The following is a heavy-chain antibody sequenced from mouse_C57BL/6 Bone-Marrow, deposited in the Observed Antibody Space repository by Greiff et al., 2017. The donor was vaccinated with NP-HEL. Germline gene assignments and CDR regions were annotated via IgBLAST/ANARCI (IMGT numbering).Heavy chain of an antibody. J-gene: IGHJ4*01. V-gene: IGHV1-47*01. Sequence: QVQLQQSGAELVEPGASVKMSCKASGYTFTTYPIEWMKQSHGKCLEWIGNFHPYNDDPKYNEKFKGKAPLTVEKSSSTVYLDLRRLTSDDSAVYYCARRSNVDYAMDYGGQGNSVTVSS. CDR2: FHPYNDDP. CDR1: GYTFTTYP. CDR3: ARRSNVDYAMDY. D-gene: IGHD1-1*01.